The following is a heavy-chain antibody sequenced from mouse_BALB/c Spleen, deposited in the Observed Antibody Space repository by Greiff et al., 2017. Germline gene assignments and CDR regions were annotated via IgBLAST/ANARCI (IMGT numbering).Heavy chain of an antibody. Sequence: EVKVVESGGGLVKPGGSLKLSCAASGFAFSSYDMSWVRQTPEKRLEWVAYISSGGGSTYYPDTVKGRFTISRDNAKNTLYLQMSSLKSEDTAMYYCARQEYYGSSLYAMDYWGQGTSVTVSS. D-gene: IGHD1-1*01. V-gene: IGHV5-12-1*01. CDR3: ARQEYYGSSLYAMDY. CDR2: ISSGGGST. CDR1: GFAFSSYD. J-gene: IGHJ4*01.